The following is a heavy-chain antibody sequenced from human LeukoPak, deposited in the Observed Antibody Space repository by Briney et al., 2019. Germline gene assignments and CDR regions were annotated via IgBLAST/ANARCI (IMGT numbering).Heavy chain of an antibody. D-gene: IGHD3-10*01. V-gene: IGHV4-59*01. Sequence: SETLSLTCTVSGGSIRGYYCNWLRQPPGEGLEWIGFIYSSGSTAYNPSLKSRVTISLDTSKSQFSLRLNSVTAADTAVYYCAKTYYSSSGSWDWGQGTLVTVSS. J-gene: IGHJ1*01. CDR2: IYSSGST. CDR3: AKTYYSSSGSWD. CDR1: GGSIRGYY.